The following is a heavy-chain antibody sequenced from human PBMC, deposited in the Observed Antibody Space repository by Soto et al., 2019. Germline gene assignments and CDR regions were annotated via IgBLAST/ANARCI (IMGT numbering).Heavy chain of an antibody. Sequence: QVQLVQSGAEVKKPGSSVKVSCKASGGTFSSYAISWVRQAPGQGLEWMGGIIPIFGTANYAQKFQGRVTITADESTSPAYMDLSSVRSDDTAVYYCAILPRITIFGVVAYYFDHWGQGTLVTVSS. CDR2: IIPIFGTA. D-gene: IGHD3-3*01. V-gene: IGHV1-69*01. CDR1: GGTFSSYA. CDR3: AILPRITIFGVVAYYFDH. J-gene: IGHJ4*02.